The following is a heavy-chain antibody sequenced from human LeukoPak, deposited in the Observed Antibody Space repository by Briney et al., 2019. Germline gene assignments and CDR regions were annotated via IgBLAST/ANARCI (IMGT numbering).Heavy chain of an antibody. CDR2: ISGSGGST. V-gene: IGHV3-23*01. J-gene: IGHJ4*02. D-gene: IGHD6-19*01. CDR3: ARAPFIAVAGTRGFDY. Sequence: GGSLRLSCAASGFTFSSYEMNWVRQAPGRGLEWVSAISGSGGSTYYADSVKGRFTISRDNSKNTLYLQMNSLRAEDTAVYYCARAPFIAVAGTRGFDYWGQGTLVTVSS. CDR1: GFTFSSYE.